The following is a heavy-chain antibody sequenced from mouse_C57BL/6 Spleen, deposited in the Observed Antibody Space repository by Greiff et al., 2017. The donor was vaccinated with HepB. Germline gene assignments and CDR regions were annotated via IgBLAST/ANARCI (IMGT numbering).Heavy chain of an antibody. CDR2: IDPEDGET. D-gene: IGHD2-4*01. J-gene: IGHJ1*03. Sequence: VQLKESGAELAKPGASVKLSCTASGFNIKDYYMHWVKRRTEQGLERIGRIDPEDGETKYAPKFKGKATITADTSSNTAYVQLSSLTSEDTAVYYCARVDYDGDWYFDVWGTGTTVTVSS. CDR1: GFNIKDYY. CDR3: ARVDYDGDWYFDV. V-gene: IGHV14-2*01.